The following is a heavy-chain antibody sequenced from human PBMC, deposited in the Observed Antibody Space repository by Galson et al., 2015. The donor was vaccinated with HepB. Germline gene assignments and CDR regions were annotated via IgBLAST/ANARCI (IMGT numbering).Heavy chain of an antibody. V-gene: IGHV3-23*01. J-gene: IGHJ4*02. Sequence: LRLSCAASRFTFSSYDMNWVRQAPGRGLEWVSTVTANGIITYYADSVKGRFTVSRDNSKNTLSLQMNSLRAEDTAVYYCAKSREGYNGGAYDYWGQGSLVTVSS. D-gene: IGHD5-24*01. CDR2: VTANGIIT. CDR3: AKSREGYNGGAYDY. CDR1: RFTFSSYD.